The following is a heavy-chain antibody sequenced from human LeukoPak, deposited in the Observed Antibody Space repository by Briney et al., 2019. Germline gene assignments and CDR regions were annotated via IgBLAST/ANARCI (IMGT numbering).Heavy chain of an antibody. CDR1: GFTSSGYA. J-gene: IGHJ4*02. Sequence: GGSLRLSCAAPGFTSSGYAMNWVRQVPGKGLEWVSYISSSGSTIYYADSVKGRFTISRENAKNSLYLQMNSLRAEDMAVYYCARDSGFDWLSFDYWGQGTLVTVSS. V-gene: IGHV3-48*03. D-gene: IGHD3-9*01. CDR3: ARDSGFDWLSFDY. CDR2: ISSSGSTI.